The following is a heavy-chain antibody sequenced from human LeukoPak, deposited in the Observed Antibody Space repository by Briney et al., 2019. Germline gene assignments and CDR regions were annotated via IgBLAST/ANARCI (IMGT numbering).Heavy chain of an antibody. CDR2: IKQDGSEK. V-gene: IGHV3-7*01. CDR3: AKDSSSRQRYGMDV. Sequence: GGSLRLSCAASGFTFSSYWMSWVRQAPGKGLEWVANIKQDGSEKYYVDSVKGRFTISRDNAKNSLYLQMNSPRAEDTAVYYCAKDSSSRQRYGMDVWGQGTTVTVSS. CDR1: GFTFSSYW. J-gene: IGHJ6*02. D-gene: IGHD6-13*01.